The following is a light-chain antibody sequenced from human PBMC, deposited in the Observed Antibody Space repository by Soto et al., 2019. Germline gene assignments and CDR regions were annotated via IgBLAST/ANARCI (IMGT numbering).Light chain of an antibody. J-gene: IGKJ2*01. CDR1: QSVSSN. CDR2: GAS. Sequence: EIVMTQSPATLSVSPGDRATLSCRASQSVSSNFAWYQQKPGQAPRLLLYGASTRATGIPARFSGSGSGTEFTLTISSLQAEDFAVDYCQQYNNWPPKYTFGQGTKLEIQ. CDR3: QQYNNWPPKYT. V-gene: IGKV3-15*01.